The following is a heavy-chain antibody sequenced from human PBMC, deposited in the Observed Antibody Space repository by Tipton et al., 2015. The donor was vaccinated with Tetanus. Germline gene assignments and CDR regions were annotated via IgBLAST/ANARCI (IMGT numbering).Heavy chain of an antibody. J-gene: IGHJ6*02. Sequence: TLSLTCTVSGDSLSNSDYYCSWIRQPPGKGLETIWDIYSSGSTYYNPSLKRRVTITVDTPKKQFSLRLRSITAADTAVYYCARAHGMTWGGMGYYYGMDGGGQGSTVTVSS. V-gene: IGHV4-30-4*01. CDR3: ARAHGMTWGGMGYYYGMDG. D-gene: IGHD1-1*01. CDR2: IYSSGST. CDR1: GDSLSNSDYY.